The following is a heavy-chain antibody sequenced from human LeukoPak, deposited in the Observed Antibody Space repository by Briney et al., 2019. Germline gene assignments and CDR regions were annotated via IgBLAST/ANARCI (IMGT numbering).Heavy chain of an antibody. CDR3: ARLTITGTTDTYYYYYGMDV. CDR2: IYHSGST. CDR1: GGSISSSNW. V-gene: IGHV4-4*02. D-gene: IGHD1-7*01. Sequence: SGTLSLTCAVSGGSISSSNWWSWVRQPPGKGLEWIGEIYHSGSTNYNPSLKSRVTISVDKSKNQFSLKLSSVTAADTAVYYCARLTITGTTDTYYYYYGMDVWGQGTTVTVSS. J-gene: IGHJ6*02.